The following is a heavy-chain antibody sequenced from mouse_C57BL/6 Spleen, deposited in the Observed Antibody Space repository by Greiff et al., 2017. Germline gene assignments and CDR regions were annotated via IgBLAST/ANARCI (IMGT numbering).Heavy chain of an antibody. J-gene: IGHJ3*01. V-gene: IGHV1-53*01. CDR1: GFTFTSYW. Sequence: QVKLQQPGTELVKPGASVKLSCKASGFTFTSYWMHWVKQRPGQGLEWIGNINPSNGGTNYNEKFKSKATLTVDKSSITDNMQLSSVTSEDSAVYYCARDYGSSYPFAYWGQGTLVTVSA. CDR2: INPSNGGT. D-gene: IGHD1-1*01. CDR3: ARDYGSSYPFAY.